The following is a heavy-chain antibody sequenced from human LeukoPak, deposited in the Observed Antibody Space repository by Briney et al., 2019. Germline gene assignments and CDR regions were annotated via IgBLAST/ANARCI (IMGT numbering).Heavy chain of an antibody. D-gene: IGHD5-18*01. CDR2: ISSSSGTI. CDR1: GFIFSNYN. V-gene: IGHV3-48*01. Sequence: PGGSLRLSCAASGFIFSNYNMNWVRQTPGKGLEWLSYISSSSGTIYYADSVKGRFTISGDNAKNSLYPQMNSLRAEDTAVYYCARALGYSYGYAVDYWGQGTLVTVSS. J-gene: IGHJ4*02. CDR3: ARALGYSYGYAVDY.